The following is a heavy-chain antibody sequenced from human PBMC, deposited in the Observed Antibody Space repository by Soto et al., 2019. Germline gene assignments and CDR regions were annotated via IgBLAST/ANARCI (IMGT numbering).Heavy chain of an antibody. D-gene: IGHD6-19*01. J-gene: IGHJ4*02. V-gene: IGHV3-23*01. CDR1: GFTFSSYA. CDR3: AKVGQWLVKGELGY. CDR2: ISGSGGST. Sequence: EVQLLESGGGLVQPGGSLRLSCAASGFTFSSYAMSWVRQAPGKGLEWVSAISGSGGSTYYADSVEGRFTISRDNSKHTRTLRMNSLRAEDTAVYYCAKVGQWLVKGELGYWGQGTLVTVSS.